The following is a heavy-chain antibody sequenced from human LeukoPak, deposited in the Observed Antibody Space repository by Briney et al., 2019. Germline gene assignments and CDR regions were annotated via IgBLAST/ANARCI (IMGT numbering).Heavy chain of an antibody. J-gene: IGHJ3*02. D-gene: IGHD1-26*01. CDR3: ARVGEWELGDAFDI. CDR2: IIPIFGTA. V-gene: IGHV1-69*13. CDR1: GGTFSSYA. Sequence: GASVKVSCKASGGTFSSYAISWVRQAPGQGLEWMGGIIPIFGTANYAQKFQGRVTITADESTSTAYMELSSLRSEDTAVYYCARVGEWELGDAFDIWGQGTMVTVSS.